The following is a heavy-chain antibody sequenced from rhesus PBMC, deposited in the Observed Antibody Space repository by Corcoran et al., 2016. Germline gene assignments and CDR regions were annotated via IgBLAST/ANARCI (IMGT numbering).Heavy chain of an antibody. D-gene: IGHD4-35*01. V-gene: IGHV1S2*01. CDR1: GYIFTDTS. J-gene: IGHJ4*01. CDR3: ARDPRAAVTHYDH. Sequence: QGQLVQSGAEVRKPGSSVKVSCKAAGYIFTDTSIHWVRQAPRQGRGWMGWINPYNANTKYAQKFQGRVTMTGDTSTTTAYMELSSLRSDDTAVYYCARDPRAAVTHYDHWGQGVLVTVSS. CDR2: INPYNANT.